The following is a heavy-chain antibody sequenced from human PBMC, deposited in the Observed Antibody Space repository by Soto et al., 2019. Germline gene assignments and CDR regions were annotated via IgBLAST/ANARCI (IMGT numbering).Heavy chain of an antibody. J-gene: IGHJ1*01. Sequence: EVQLVESGGGLIQPGGSLRLSCAASGFTVSSNYMSWVRQAPGKGLEWVSVIYSGGSTYYADSVKGRFTISRDNSKNTPYLQMNSLSAEDTAVYYCARDRVESGYPEYFQHWGQGTVVTVSS. D-gene: IGHD3-22*01. CDR3: ARDRVESGYPEYFQH. CDR1: GFTVSSNY. CDR2: IYSGGST. V-gene: IGHV3-53*01.